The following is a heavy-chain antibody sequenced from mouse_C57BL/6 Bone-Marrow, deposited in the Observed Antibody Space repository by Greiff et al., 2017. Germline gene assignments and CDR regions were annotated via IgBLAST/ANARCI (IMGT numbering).Heavy chain of an antibody. D-gene: IGHD2-4*01. Sequence: QVQLKQPGAELVKPGASVKMSCKASGYTFTSSWITWVKQRPGQGLEWIGDIYPGSGSTNYNEKFKSKATLTVDTSSSTAYMQLSSLTSEDSAVYYCAREGIYYDYSWFAYWGQGTLVTVSA. V-gene: IGHV1-55*01. CDR2: IYPGSGST. J-gene: IGHJ3*01. CDR3: AREGIYYDYSWFAY. CDR1: GYTFTSSW.